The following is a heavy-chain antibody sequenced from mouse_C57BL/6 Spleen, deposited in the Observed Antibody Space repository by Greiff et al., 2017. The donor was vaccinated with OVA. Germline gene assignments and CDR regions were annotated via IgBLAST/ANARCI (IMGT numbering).Heavy chain of an antibody. Sequence: VQLQQSGPELVKPGASVKISCKASGYAFSSSWMNWVKQRPGKGLEWIGRIYPGDGDTNYNGKFKGKATLTADKSSSTAYMQLSSLTSEDSAVYFCARKSLDSPFDYWGQGTTLTVSS. CDR1: GYAFSSSW. J-gene: IGHJ2*01. V-gene: IGHV1-82*01. CDR2: IYPGDGDT. CDR3: ARKSLDSPFDY. D-gene: IGHD3-2*01.